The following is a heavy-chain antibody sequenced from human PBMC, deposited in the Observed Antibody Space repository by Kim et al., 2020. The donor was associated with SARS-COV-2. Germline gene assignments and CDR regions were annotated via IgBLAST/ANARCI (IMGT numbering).Heavy chain of an antibody. Sequence: GGSLRLSCAASGFTFSNAWMSWVRQAPGKGLEWVGRIKSKTDGGTTDYAAPVKGRFTISRDDTKNTLYLQMNSLKTEDTAVYYCTTFYDSSGYYLYYFDYWGQGTLVTVSS. V-gene: IGHV3-15*01. D-gene: IGHD3-22*01. CDR3: TTFYDSSGYYLYYFDY. J-gene: IGHJ4*02. CDR1: GFTFSNAW. CDR2: IKSKTDGGTT.